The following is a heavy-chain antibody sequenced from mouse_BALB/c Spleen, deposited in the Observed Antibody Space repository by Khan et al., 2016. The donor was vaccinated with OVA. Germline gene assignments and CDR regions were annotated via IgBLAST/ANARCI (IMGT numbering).Heavy chain of an antibody. Sequence: VQLQQSGAELAKPGASVKMSCKASGYTFTSYWMHWVKQRPGQGLEWIGYINPTSGYTDYNEKFKDKATLSADKSSSTAYMQLSSLTSEDSAVYYGSRDRIDYRGQGTTPPVLS. V-gene: IGHV1-7*01. CDR2: INPTSGYT. J-gene: IGHJ2*01. CDR3: SRDRIDY. CDR1: GYTFTSYW.